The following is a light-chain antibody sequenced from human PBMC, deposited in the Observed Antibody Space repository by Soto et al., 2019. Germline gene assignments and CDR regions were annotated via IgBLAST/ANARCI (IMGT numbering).Light chain of an antibody. J-gene: IGKJ4*01. CDR1: QSVSNN. V-gene: IGKV3-15*01. CDR3: QQYNIWPLT. CDR2: GAS. Sequence: EIVMAQSPSTLSVSPGERATLSCRASQSVSNNVAWYQQKPGQTPRLLIYGASTRATGIPARFSGSGSGAEFTLAISSLQYEDFAVYYCQQYNIWPLTFGGGTKV.